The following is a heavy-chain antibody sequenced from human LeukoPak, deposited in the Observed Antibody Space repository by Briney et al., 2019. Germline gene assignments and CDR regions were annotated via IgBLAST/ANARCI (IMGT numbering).Heavy chain of an antibody. V-gene: IGHV1-18*01. CDR2: ISAYNGNT. CDR1: GYSFTSYG. J-gene: IGHJ5*02. D-gene: IGHD3-3*01. CDR3: ARVIFGGLGWFDP. Sequence: ASVKVSCKASGYSFTSYGISWVRQAPGQGLEWMGWISAYNGNTNYAQKFQGRVTMTTDTSTSTAYMELRSLRSDGTAVYYCARVIFGGLGWFDPWGQGTLVTVSS.